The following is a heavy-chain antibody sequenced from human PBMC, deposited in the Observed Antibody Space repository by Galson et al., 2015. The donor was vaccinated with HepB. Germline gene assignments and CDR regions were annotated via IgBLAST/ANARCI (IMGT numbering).Heavy chain of an antibody. V-gene: IGHV3-23*01. J-gene: IGHJ4*02. D-gene: IGHD6-6*01. CDR3: AKARPEYSSSYFLDY. CDR1: GFTFSSYA. CDR2: ISGSGDST. Sequence: SLRLSCAASGFTFSSYAMSWVRQAPGKGLEWGSAISGSGDSTYYADSVKGRFTISRDNSRNTMYLQMNSLRAEDTAVYYCAKARPEYSSSYFLDYWGQGTLVTVSS.